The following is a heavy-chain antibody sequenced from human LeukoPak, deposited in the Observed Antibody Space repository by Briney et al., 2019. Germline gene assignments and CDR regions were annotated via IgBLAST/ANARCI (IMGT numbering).Heavy chain of an antibody. CDR3: AREIVTDDYFDY. CDR2: ISYDGSNK. Sequence: GGSLRLSCAASGFTFSSYAMHWVRQAPGKGLEWVAVISYDGSNKYYADSVKGRFTISRDNSKNTLYLQMNSLRAEDTAVYYCAREIVTDDYFDYWGQGTLVTVSS. V-gene: IGHV3-30-3*01. J-gene: IGHJ4*02. D-gene: IGHD3-9*01. CDR1: GFTFSSYA.